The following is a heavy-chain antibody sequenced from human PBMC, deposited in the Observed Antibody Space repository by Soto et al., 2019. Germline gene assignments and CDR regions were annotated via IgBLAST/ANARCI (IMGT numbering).Heavy chain of an antibody. CDR3: ARAHSFDLQHWFAP. CDR2: IYYTGNT. Sequence: SETPSLTCTVTGGSISTYYWSWIRQPPGKGLEWIGHIYYTGNTNYNPSLKSRVTISVDTSTNRFSLRLRSVSAADTAVYYCARAHSFDLQHWFAPWAQRTPVPVSS. CDR1: GGSISTYY. V-gene: IGHV4-59*13. D-gene: IGHD5-18*01. J-gene: IGHJ5*02.